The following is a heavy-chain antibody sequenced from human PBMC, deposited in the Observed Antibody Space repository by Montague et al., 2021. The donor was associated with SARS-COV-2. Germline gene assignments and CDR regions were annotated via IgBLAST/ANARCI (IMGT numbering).Heavy chain of an antibody. Sequence: CAISGDSVAGLTRRWEWHTSELQSHFQRLCRLFHRTKRYYDYAVSVKSRMTISPDTSKNQFSLQLSSVTPEDRAVYYCARDPRYSLSWSFDYWGQGTLVTVSS. V-gene: IGHV6-1*01. CDR1: GDSVAGLTRR. J-gene: IGHJ4*02. D-gene: IGHD6-13*01. CDR3: ARDPRYSLSWSFDY. CDR2: LFHRTKRYY.